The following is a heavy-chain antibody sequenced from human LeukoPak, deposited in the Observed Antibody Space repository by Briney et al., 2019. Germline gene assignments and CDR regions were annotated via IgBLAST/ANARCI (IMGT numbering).Heavy chain of an antibody. CDR3: AREWGSLSYFDY. J-gene: IGHJ4*02. Sequence: GGSLRLSCAASGFTFSSYNMKWVRQAPGKGLEWVSSISSSSSYIYYADSVKGRFTISRDNAKNSLYLQMNSLRAEDTAVYYCAREWGSLSYFDYWGQGTLVTVSS. D-gene: IGHD3-16*01. CDR1: GFTFSSYN. V-gene: IGHV3-21*01. CDR2: ISSSSSYI.